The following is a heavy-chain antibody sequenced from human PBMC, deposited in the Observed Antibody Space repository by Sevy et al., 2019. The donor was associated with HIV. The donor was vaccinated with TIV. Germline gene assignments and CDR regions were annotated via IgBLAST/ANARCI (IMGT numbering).Heavy chain of an antibody. V-gene: IGHV3-48*02. CDR1: GFTFSHHN. CDR3: AREENRELGTIPLDS. D-gene: IGHD7-27*01. J-gene: IGHJ4*02. CDR2: ISKSGSTT. Sequence: GGSLRLSCAASGFTFSHHNMNWVRQAPGKGLEWISYISKSGSTTYFANSVRGRFTISRDNAKNSLFLEMHSPTDEDTAVYYCAREENRELGTIPLDSWGRGIQVTVSS.